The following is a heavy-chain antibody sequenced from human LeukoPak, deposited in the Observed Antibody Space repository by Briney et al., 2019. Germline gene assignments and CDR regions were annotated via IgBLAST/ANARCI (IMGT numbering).Heavy chain of an antibody. CDR2: IIPILGIA. V-gene: IGHV1-69*04. CDR1: GGTFSSYA. D-gene: IGHD2-15*01. CDR3: EIYCSGGSCEDNWFDP. J-gene: IGHJ5*02. Sequence: GASVKVSCKASGGTFSSYAISWVRQAPGQGLEWMGRIIPILGIANYAQKFQGRVTITADKSTSTAYMELSSLRSEDTAVYYCEIYCSGGSCEDNWFDPWGQGTLVTVSS.